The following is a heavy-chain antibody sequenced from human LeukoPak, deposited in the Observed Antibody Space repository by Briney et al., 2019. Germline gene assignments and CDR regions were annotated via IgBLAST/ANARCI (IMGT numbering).Heavy chain of an antibody. D-gene: IGHD3-10*01. CDR2: INHSGST. CDR3: ARDLRTTMVRGVKETKYYYYMDV. CDR1: GGSFSGYY. J-gene: IGHJ6*03. Sequence: SETLSLTCAVYGGSFSGYYWSWIRQPPGKGLEWIGEINHSGSTNYNPSLKSRVTISVDTSKNQFSLKLSSVTAADTAVYYCARDLRTTMVRGVKETKYYYYMDVWGKGTTVTISS. V-gene: IGHV4-34*01.